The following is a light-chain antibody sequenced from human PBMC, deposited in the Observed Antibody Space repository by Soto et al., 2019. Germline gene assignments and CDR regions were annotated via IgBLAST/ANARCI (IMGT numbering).Light chain of an antibody. CDR1: QNIQRW. V-gene: IGKV1-5*01. Sequence: DTQMTQSPSTVSASVVDRITITCRASQNIQRWLAWYQQKPGTAPKVLIYHASNLQSGVPSRFSGSGSGTEFTLTISSLEPEDFAVYYCQQRSNWPRWTFGQGAKVDIK. CDR3: QQRSNWPRWT. CDR2: HAS. J-gene: IGKJ1*01.